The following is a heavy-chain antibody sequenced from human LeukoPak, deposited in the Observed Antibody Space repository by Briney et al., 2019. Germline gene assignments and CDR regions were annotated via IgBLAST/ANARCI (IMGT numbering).Heavy chain of an antibody. CDR1: GGTFSSYA. J-gene: IGHJ4*02. V-gene: IGHV1-18*01. Sequence: ASVKVSCKASGGTFSSYAISWVRQAPGQGLEWMGWISAYNGNTNYAQKLQGRVTMTTDTSTSTAYMELRSLRSDDTAVYYCARGRSSRTSRLHPDYWGQGTLVTVSS. D-gene: IGHD1/OR15-1a*01. CDR2: ISAYNGNT. CDR3: ARGRSSRTSRLHPDY.